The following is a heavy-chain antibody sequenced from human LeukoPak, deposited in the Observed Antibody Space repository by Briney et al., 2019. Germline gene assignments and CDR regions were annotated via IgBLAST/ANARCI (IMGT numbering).Heavy chain of an antibody. V-gene: IGHV6-1*01. CDR2: TYYRSKWYS. J-gene: IGHJ4*02. CDR3: VREEGQGTARMFDC. CDR1: GDSVSSNSAA. D-gene: IGHD1-7*01. Sequence: SQTLSLTCAISGDSVSSNSAAWNWIRQSPSRGLEWLGRTYYRSKWYSAYAVSVKSRITINSDTSKNQLSLQLNSVTPEDAAVYYCVREEGQGTARMFDCWGQGIPVTVSS.